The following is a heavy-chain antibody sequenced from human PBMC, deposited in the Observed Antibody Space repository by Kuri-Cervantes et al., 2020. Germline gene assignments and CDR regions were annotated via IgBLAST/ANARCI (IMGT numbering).Heavy chain of an antibody. Sequence: GESLKISCKASGFRFSDYYMSWIRQAPGKGLEWISYMSSSGGTVYHADSVKGRFTISRDNAKNSLYLQMNSLRAEDTAVYYCARDKQQWLVRNYYYYYMDVWGKGTTVTVSS. CDR1: GFRFSDYY. CDR2: MSSSGGTV. D-gene: IGHD6-19*01. V-gene: IGHV3-11*04. CDR3: ARDKQQWLVRNYYYYYMDV. J-gene: IGHJ6*03.